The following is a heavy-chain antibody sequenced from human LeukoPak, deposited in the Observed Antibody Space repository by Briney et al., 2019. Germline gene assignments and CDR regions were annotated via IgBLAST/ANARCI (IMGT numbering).Heavy chain of an antibody. D-gene: IGHD6-13*01. CDR2: ISGSGGST. V-gene: IGHV3-23*01. J-gene: IGHJ3*02. CDR1: GFTFSGYA. CDR3: AYALSSSWLRGAFDI. Sequence: GGSLRLSCAASGFTFSGYAMSWVRQGPGQGLEWVSDISGSGGSTYYADSGKGRFTLARDNSENTLYLQMNRRRATETAVYFCAYALSSSWLRGAFDIWGRGTMVTVSS.